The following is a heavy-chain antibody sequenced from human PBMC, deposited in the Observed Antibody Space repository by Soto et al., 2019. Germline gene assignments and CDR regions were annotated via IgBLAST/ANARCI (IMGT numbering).Heavy chain of an antibody. CDR3: ASSHYGDHLDAFDI. V-gene: IGHV3-13*01. J-gene: IGHJ3*02. D-gene: IGHD4-17*01. CDR2: IGTAGDT. CDR1: GFTFSSYD. Sequence: EVQLVESGGGLVQPGGSLRLSCAASGFTFSSYDMHWVRQATGKGLEWVSAIGTAGDTYYPGSVKGRFTISRENAKNSLYLQMKSLRAEDTAVYYCASSHYGDHLDAFDIWGQGTMVTVSS.